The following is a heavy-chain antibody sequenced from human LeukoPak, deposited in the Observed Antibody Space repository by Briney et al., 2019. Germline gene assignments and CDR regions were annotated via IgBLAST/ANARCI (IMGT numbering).Heavy chain of an antibody. CDR3: ARVGSYYDAFDI. D-gene: IGHD2-8*01. Sequence: SETLSLTCTVSGGSVSSGSYYWSWIRQTPGKGLEWIGYIYYTGSTNYNPSLKSRVTISVDTSKNQFSLKLSSVTAADTAVYYCARVGSYYDAFDIWGQGTMVTVSS. J-gene: IGHJ3*02. CDR1: GGSVSSGSYY. CDR2: IYYTGST. V-gene: IGHV4-61*01.